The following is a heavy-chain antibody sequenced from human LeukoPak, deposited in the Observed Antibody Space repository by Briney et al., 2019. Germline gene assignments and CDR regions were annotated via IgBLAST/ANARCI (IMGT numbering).Heavy chain of an antibody. Sequence: GSLRLSCAASGFTVSSNYMSWVRQAPGKGLEWASVIYSGGSTYYADSVKGRFTISRDNYKNTAYLQMNSPRAEDTAVYYCAGSWYFDYWGQGTLVTVSS. J-gene: IGHJ4*02. D-gene: IGHD6-13*01. V-gene: IGHV3-53*01. CDR1: GFTVSSNY. CDR2: IYSGGST. CDR3: AGSWYFDY.